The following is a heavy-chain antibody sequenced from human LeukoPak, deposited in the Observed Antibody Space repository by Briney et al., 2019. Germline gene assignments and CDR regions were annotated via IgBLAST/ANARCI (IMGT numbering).Heavy chain of an antibody. V-gene: IGHV3-23*01. CDR3: AKGSIAVAGTSEFGY. Sequence: PGGSLRLSCAASGFTFSSYDMSWVRQAPGKGLEWVSAISGSGGSTYYADSVKGRFTISRDNSKNTLYLQMNSLRAEDTAVYYCAKGSIAVAGTSEFGYWGQGTLVTVSS. CDR1: GFTFSSYD. D-gene: IGHD6-19*01. CDR2: ISGSGGST. J-gene: IGHJ4*02.